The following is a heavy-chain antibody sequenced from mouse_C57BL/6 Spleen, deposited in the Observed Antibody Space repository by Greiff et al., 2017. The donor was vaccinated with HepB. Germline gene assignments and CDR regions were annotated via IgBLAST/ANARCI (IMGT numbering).Heavy chain of an antibody. D-gene: IGHD1-1*01. J-gene: IGHJ1*03. V-gene: IGHV14-4*01. CDR1: GFNIKDDY. CDR3: TTGDGSSYAHWYFDV. Sequence: EVQLQQSGAELVRPGASVKLSCTASGFNIKDDYMHWVKQRPEQGLEWIGWIDPENGDTEYASKFQGKATITADTSSNTAYLQLSSLTSEDTAVYYCTTGDGSSYAHWYFDVWGTGTTVTVSS. CDR2: IDPENGDT.